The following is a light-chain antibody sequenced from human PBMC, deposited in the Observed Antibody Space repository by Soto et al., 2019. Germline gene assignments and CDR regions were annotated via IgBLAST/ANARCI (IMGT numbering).Light chain of an antibody. V-gene: IGLV2-23*01. Sequence: QSALTQPASVSGSPGQSLTISCTGTNSDVGSYNLVSWYQQHPDKAPKLIIYEATKRPSGVSNRFSGSKSGNTASLTISGLQADDEANYFCCSHTGSMTWMFGGGTKLTVL. CDR2: EAT. J-gene: IGLJ3*02. CDR3: CSHTGSMTWM. CDR1: NSDVGSYNL.